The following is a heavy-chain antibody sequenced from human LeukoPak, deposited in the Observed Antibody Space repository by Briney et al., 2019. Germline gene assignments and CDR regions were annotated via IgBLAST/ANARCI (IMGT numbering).Heavy chain of an antibody. CDR1: GYTFTDYY. V-gene: IGHV1-2*02. CDR3: ARAVSADTAMVYFDY. J-gene: IGHJ4*02. CDR2: NNPSSGGT. D-gene: IGHD5-18*01. Sequence: ASVKVSCNASGYTFTDYYIHRVRQAPGQGLEWKGCNNPSSGGTNYAQKFQGRVTVTRVTSINTAYMELTRLTSDDTAVYYCARAVSADTAMVYFDYWGQGTLVTVSS.